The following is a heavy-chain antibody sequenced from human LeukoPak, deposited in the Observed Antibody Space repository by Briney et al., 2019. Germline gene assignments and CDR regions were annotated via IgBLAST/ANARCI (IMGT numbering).Heavy chain of an antibody. CDR1: GFIFNSYG. Sequence: PGGSLRLSCAASGFIFNSYGVHWVRQAPGKGLEWVAFIRYDGSNKYYADSVKGRFTISRDNSKNTLYLQMNSLRVEDTAVYYCAKVRNRIQGAVDYWGQGTLVTVSS. D-gene: IGHD1-26*01. CDR3: AKVRNRIQGAVDY. J-gene: IGHJ4*02. V-gene: IGHV3-30*02. CDR2: IRYDGSNK.